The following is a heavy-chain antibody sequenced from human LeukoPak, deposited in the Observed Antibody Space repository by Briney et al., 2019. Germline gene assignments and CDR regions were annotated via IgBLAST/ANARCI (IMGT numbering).Heavy chain of an antibody. CDR2: IIPIFGTA. CDR1: GGTFSSYA. CDR3: ASPIDQFDY. J-gene: IGHJ4*02. Sequence: GASVKVSCKASGGTFSSYAVSWVRQAPGQGLQWMGGIIPIFGTANYAQKFQGRVTITADESTSTAYMELSSLRSEDTAVYYCASPIDQFDYWGQGTLVTVSS. V-gene: IGHV1-69*13.